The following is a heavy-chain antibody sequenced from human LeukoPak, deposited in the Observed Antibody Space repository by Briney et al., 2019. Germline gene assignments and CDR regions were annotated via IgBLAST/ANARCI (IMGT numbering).Heavy chain of an antibody. CDR2: INHSGST. Sequence: SETLSLTCAVYGGSFSGYYWSWIRQPPGKGLEWIGEINHSGSTNYNPSLKSRVTISLDTSKHQFSLKLSSVTAADTAMYYCARAGYGDSDFDYWGQGTLVTVSS. J-gene: IGHJ4*02. D-gene: IGHD4-17*01. V-gene: IGHV4-34*01. CDR3: ARAGYGDSDFDY. CDR1: GGSFSGYY.